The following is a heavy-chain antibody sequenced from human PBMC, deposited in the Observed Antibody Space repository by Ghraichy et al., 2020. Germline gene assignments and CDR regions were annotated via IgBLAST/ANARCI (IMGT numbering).Heavy chain of an antibody. Sequence: GGSLRLSCAASGFTFSSYAMHWVRQAPGKGLEWVAVISYDGSNKYYADSVKGRFTISRDNSKNTLYLQMNSLRAEDTAVYYCARGGYYDSSGYYYFAYWGQVTLITVS. CDR2: ISYDGSNK. V-gene: IGHV3-30-3*01. D-gene: IGHD3-22*01. CDR1: GFTFSSYA. J-gene: IGHJ4*02. CDR3: ARGGYYDSSGYYYFAY.